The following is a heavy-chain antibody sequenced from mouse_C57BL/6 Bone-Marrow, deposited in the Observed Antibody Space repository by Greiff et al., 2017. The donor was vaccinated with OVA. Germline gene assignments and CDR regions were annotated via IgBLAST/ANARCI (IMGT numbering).Heavy chain of an antibody. D-gene: IGHD2-4*01. V-gene: IGHV1-78*01. CDR1: GYTFTAHT. J-gene: IGHJ3*01. CDR2: IYPRDGST. Sequence: VQLQQSDAELVKPGASVTISCTVSGYTFTAHTIHWMKQRPEQGLDWIGYIYPRDGSTKYNEKFKGKATLTADKSSSTAYMQLNSLTSEDAAVYFCASQIYYDYDWFAYWGQGTLVTVSA. CDR3: ASQIYYDYDWFAY.